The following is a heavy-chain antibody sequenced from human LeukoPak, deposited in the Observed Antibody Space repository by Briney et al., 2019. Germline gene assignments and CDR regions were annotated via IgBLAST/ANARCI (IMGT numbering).Heavy chain of an antibody. V-gene: IGHV5-51*01. CDR1: GHSFTSYW. J-gene: IGHJ6*02. CDR2: IYPGDSDT. Sequence: GESLKISCKGSGHSFTSYWIGWVRQMPGKGLEWMGIIYPGDSDTRYSSSFQGQVTISADKSISTAYLQWSSLKASDTAMYYCARLGEDCSSTSCYPDYYYYGMDVWGQGTTVTVSS. D-gene: IGHD2-2*01. CDR3: ARLGEDCSSTSCYPDYYYYGMDV.